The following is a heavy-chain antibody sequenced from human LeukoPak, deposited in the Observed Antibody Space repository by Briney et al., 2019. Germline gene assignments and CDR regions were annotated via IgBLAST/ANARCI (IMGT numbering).Heavy chain of an antibody. J-gene: IGHJ4*02. CDR3: VGGPGFLLH. CDR2: TYYRSKWYN. Sequence: SQTLSLTCAISGDSVSSNSGAWNWIRQSPSRGLEWLGRTYYRSKWYNGYAVSVKSRITINPDTSKNQFSLHLNSVTPEDTAVYYCVGGPGFLLHWGQGILVTVSS. V-gene: IGHV6-1*01. D-gene: IGHD3-10*01. CDR1: GDSVSSNSGA.